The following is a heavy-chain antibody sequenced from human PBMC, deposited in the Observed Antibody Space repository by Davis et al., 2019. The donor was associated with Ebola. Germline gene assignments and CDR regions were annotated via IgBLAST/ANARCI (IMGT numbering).Heavy chain of an antibody. V-gene: IGHV1-3*01. CDR3: ARLAAADPDY. CDR2: INAGNGNT. CDR1: GGTLTRNA. Sequence: AASVKVSCKASGGTLTRNAISWVRQAPGQGLEWMGWINAGNGNTKYSQKFQGRVTITRDTSASTAYMELSSLRSEDTAVYYCARLAAADPDYWGQGTLVTVSS. D-gene: IGHD6-13*01. J-gene: IGHJ4*02.